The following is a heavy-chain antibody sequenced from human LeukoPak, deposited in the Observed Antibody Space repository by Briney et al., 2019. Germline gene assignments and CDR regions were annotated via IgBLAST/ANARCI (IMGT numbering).Heavy chain of an antibody. Sequence: GASVTVSCKASGYTFTSYDINWVRQAAGQGVEWMGWMNPNRGNTGYAQKFQGRVTMTRSTSIRTAYMELSSLRSEDTAVYYCARGDYEYGMDVWGQGTTVTVSS. CDR3: ARGDYEYGMDV. V-gene: IGHV1-8*01. J-gene: IGHJ6*02. CDR2: MNPNRGNT. CDR1: GYTFTSYD.